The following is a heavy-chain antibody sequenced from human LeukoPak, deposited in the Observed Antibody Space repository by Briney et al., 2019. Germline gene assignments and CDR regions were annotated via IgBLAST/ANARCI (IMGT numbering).Heavy chain of an antibody. J-gene: IGHJ4*02. D-gene: IGHD3-10*01. Sequence: PGGSLRLSCAASGFTFSSYAMSWVRQAPGKGLEWVSAISGSSGSTYYADSVKGRFTISRDNSKNTLYLQMNSLRAEDTAVYYCAKVGYGSPNREFDYWGQGTLVTVSS. CDR3: AKVGYGSPNREFDY. CDR1: GFTFSSYA. V-gene: IGHV3-23*01. CDR2: ISGSSGST.